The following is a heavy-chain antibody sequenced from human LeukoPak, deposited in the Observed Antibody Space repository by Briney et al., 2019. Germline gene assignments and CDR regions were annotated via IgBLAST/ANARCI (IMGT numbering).Heavy chain of an antibody. CDR1: GFTFSGSA. Sequence: GGSLRLSCAASGFTFSGSAMPWVRQASGKGLEWVGRIRSKANSYATAYAASVKGRFTISRDDSKNTAYLQMNSLKTEDTAVYYCTTLRPIVGATRPCDYWGQGTLVTVSS. V-gene: IGHV3-73*01. J-gene: IGHJ4*02. CDR3: TTLRPIVGATRPCDY. CDR2: IRSKANSYAT. D-gene: IGHD1-26*01.